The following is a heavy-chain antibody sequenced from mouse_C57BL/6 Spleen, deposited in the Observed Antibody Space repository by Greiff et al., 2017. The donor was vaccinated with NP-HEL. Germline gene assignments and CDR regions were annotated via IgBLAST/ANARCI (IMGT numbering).Heavy chain of an antibody. CDR2: IYPGSGST. CDR3: ARGDGNFPCAY. D-gene: IGHD2-1*01. CDR1: GYTFTSYW. Sequence: QVQLQQSGAELVKPGASVKMSCKASGYTFTSYWITWVKQRPGQGLEWIGDIYPGSGSTNYNEKFKSKATLTVDTSSSTAYLQLSSLTSEDSAVYYCARGDGNFPCAYWGQGTLVTVSA. V-gene: IGHV1-55*01. J-gene: IGHJ3*01.